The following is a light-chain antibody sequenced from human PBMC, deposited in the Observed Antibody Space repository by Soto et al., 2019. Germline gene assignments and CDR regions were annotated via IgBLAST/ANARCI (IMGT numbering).Light chain of an antibody. CDR2: EVT. CDR3: CSYAGSYTFV. CDR1: SSDVGSYNL. Sequence: QSALTQPASVSGSPGQSITISCTGTSSDVGSYNLVSWYQQHPGKTPKFMIYEVTKRPSGVSDRFSGSKSGNTASLTISGLQTDDEADYYCCSYAGSYTFVFGTGTKLTVL. V-gene: IGLV2-23*02. J-gene: IGLJ1*01.